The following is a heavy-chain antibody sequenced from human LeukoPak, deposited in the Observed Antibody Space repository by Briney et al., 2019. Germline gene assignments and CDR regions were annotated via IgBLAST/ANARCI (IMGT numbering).Heavy chain of an antibody. J-gene: IGHJ4*02. V-gene: IGHV1-2*02. D-gene: IGHD5-12*01. CDR3: ARVGKWLRSGYFDY. CDR2: INPNSGGT. CDR1: GYTFTTYN. Sequence: ASVKVSCKASGYTFTTYNINWVRQAPGQGLEWMGWINPNSGGTNYAQKFQGRVTMTRDTSISTAYMELSRLRSDDTAVYYCARVGKWLRSGYFDYWGQGTLVTVSS.